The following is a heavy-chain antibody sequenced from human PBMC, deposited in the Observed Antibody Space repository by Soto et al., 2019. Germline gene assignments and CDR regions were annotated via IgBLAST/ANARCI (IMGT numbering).Heavy chain of an antibody. CDR3: AQESITMVGGITVFDY. D-gene: IGHD3-10*01. CDR2: LTESGGRA. CDR1: GFTSSSYG. J-gene: IGHJ4*02. V-gene: IGHV3-23*01. Sequence: DVQLLESGGGLVQPGGSLRLSCAASGFTSSSYGMSWVRQAPGKGLEWVATLTESGGRAYYADSVKGRFTISRDISKNTLYLQMNSLRAEDTAVYYCAQESITMVGGITVFDYWGQGTLVTVSS.